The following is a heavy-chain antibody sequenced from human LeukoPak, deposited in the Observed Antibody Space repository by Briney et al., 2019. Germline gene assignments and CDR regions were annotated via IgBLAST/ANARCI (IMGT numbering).Heavy chain of an antibody. Sequence: PSETLSLTCTVSGGSISSYYWSWIRQPPGKGLEWIGYIYYSGSTNYNPSLKSRVTISVDTSNNQVFLRLTSVTAADTAIYYCTRDGSARSLATWGQGTLVTVSS. CDR1: GGSISSYY. D-gene: IGHD6-25*01. J-gene: IGHJ5*02. CDR3: TRDGSARSLAT. CDR2: IYYSGST. V-gene: IGHV4-59*01.